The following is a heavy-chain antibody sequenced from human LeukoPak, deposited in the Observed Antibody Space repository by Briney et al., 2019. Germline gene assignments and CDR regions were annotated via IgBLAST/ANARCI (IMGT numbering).Heavy chain of an antibody. V-gene: IGHV1-18*01. CDR1: GYTFTGYG. J-gene: IGHJ4*02. CDR3: ARAYFDSSGYYYEYYFDY. Sequence: ASVKVSCKSSGYTFTGYGISWVRQAPGQGPEWMGWISVYNGNTNYAQNLQGRATMTTDTSTSTAYMELRSLRSDDTAVYYCARAYFDSSGYYYEYYFDYWGQGTLVTVSS. CDR2: ISVYNGNT. D-gene: IGHD3-22*01.